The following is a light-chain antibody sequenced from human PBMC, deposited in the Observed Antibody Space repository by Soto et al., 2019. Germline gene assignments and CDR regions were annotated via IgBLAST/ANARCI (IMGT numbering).Light chain of an antibody. Sequence: EIVLTQSPGTLSLSPGERATLSCRASQSVSSSYLAWYQQKHGQAPRLLIYGASSRATGIPDRFSGSGSGTDFTLTISRLEPEDFAVYYCQQYGSSWWTFGQGTKVEIK. V-gene: IGKV3-20*01. CDR3: QQYGSSWWT. CDR1: QSVSSSY. J-gene: IGKJ1*01. CDR2: GAS.